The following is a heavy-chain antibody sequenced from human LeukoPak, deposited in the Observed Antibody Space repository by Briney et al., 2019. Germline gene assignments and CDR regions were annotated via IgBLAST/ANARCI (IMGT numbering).Heavy chain of an antibody. CDR2: IKQDGSEK. CDR3: AKHNNWFDP. V-gene: IGHV3-7*03. Sequence: GGSLRLSCAASGFTFSSYWMSWVRQAPGKGLEWVANIKQDGSEKYYADSVKGRFTISRDNSKNTLYLQMNSLRAEDTAVYYCAKHNNWFDPWGQGTLVTVSS. CDR1: GFTFSSYW. J-gene: IGHJ5*02.